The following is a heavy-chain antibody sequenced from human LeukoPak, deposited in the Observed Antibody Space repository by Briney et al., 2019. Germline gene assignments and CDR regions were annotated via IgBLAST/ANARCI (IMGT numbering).Heavy chain of an antibody. CDR3: ARVGRWLQFRLVPKNWFDP. CDR2: MNHSGST. Sequence: SETLSLTCAVYGGSFSGYYWSWIRQPPGKGLEWLGEMNHSGSTNYNPSLKSRVTISVDTSKNQFSLKLSSVTAADTAVYYCARVGRWLQFRLVPKNWFDPWGQGTLVTVSS. D-gene: IGHD5-24*01. CDR1: GGSFSGYY. V-gene: IGHV4-34*01. J-gene: IGHJ5*02.